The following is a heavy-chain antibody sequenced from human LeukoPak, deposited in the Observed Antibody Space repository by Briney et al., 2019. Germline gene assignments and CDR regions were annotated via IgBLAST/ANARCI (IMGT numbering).Heavy chain of an antibody. CDR3: ASYCSTTSCYAVDY. J-gene: IGHJ4*02. D-gene: IGHD2-2*01. V-gene: IGHV3-48*01. Sequence: GGSLRLSCAAPAFTFSSYSMIWVRQAPGKGLEWVSYISSSGSTTYYADSVKGRFTISRDNAKNSLYLQMNSLRAEDTAVYYCASYCSTTSCYAVDYWGQGTLVTVSS. CDR1: AFTFSSYS. CDR2: ISSSGSTT.